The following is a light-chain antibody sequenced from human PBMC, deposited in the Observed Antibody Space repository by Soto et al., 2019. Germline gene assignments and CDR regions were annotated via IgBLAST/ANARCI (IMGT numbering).Light chain of an antibody. CDR1: QSISSW. J-gene: IGKJ1*01. V-gene: IGKV1-5*01. CDR2: DAS. Sequence: DIQMTQSPSTLSASVGDRVTITCRASQSISSWLAWYQQKPGKAPKLLIYDASSLESGVPSRFSGSGSGTEFTLIISSLQPDDCATYYCQQYNSYQWTFGQGTKVEIK. CDR3: QQYNSYQWT.